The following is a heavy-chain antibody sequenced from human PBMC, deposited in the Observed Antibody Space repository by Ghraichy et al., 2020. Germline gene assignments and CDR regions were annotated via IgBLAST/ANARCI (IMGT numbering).Heavy chain of an antibody. CDR2: ISAYNGNT. D-gene: IGHD3-22*01. Sequence: ASVKVSCKASGYTFTSYGISWVRQAPGQGLEWMGWISAYNGNTNYAQKLQGRVTMTTDTSTSTAYMELRSLRSDDTAVYYCARDFWGSGSPPSDYWGQGTLVTVSS. CDR1: GYTFTSYG. J-gene: IGHJ4*02. CDR3: ARDFWGSGSPPSDY. V-gene: IGHV1-18*04.